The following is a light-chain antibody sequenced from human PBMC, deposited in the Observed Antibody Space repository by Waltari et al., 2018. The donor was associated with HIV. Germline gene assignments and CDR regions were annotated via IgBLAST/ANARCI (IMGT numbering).Light chain of an antibody. CDR3: ATWSDSLNSVV. CDR2: KNN. J-gene: IGLJ2*01. Sequence: QSVLTQPPSASGTPGQRVTISCSGYGSNMESRSVDWYQQLPAAAPKLLIAKNNPRPSGVPDRFSGSKSGTSASLAISGLQSEDEADYYCATWSDSLNSVVFGGGTKLTVL. V-gene: IGLV1-44*01. CDR1: GSNMESRS.